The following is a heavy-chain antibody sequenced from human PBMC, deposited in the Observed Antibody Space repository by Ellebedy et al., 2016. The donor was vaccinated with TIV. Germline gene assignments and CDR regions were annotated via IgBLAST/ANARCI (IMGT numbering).Heavy chain of an antibody. CDR1: GYTFTRYD. CDR2: MNPNSGNT. V-gene: IGHV1-8*03. D-gene: IGHD6-13*01. Sequence: ASVKVSCKASGYTFTRYDINWVRQATGQGLEWMGWMNPNSGNTGYEQKFQGRVTITRNTSISTAYMELSSLRSEDTAVYYCARVRDNSWYYWGQGTLVTVSS. J-gene: IGHJ4*02. CDR3: ARVRDNSWYY.